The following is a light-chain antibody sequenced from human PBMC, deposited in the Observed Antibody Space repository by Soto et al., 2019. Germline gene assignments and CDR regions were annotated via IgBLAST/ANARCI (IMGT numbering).Light chain of an antibody. V-gene: IGKV1-8*01. Sequence: AIRMTQSPSSLSASTGDRVTITCRANQGISSYLAWYQQKPGKAPKLLIYAASTGQSGVPSRFRGSGSGTDFTLSISRLQTEDLATYYCQQYYSYPYTFGQGSKLEIK. J-gene: IGKJ2*01. CDR1: QGISSY. CDR3: QQYYSYPYT. CDR2: AAS.